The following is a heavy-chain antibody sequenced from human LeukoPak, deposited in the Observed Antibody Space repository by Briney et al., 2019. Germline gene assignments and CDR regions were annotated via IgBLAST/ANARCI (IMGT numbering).Heavy chain of an antibody. Sequence: ASVKVSCKASGYTFTSYDINWVRQATGQGLEWMGWMNPNSGNTGFAQKFQGRVTITKNTSITTAYMELSSLRSEDTALYYCARALSWTTDSYYYMDVWGKGTTVTVSS. D-gene: IGHD3/OR15-3a*01. J-gene: IGHJ6*03. CDR3: ARALSWTTDSYYYMDV. CDR2: MNPNSGNT. V-gene: IGHV1-8*01. CDR1: GYTFTSYD.